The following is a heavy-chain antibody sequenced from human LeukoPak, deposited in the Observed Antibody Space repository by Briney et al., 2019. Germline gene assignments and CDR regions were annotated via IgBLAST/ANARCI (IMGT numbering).Heavy chain of an antibody. V-gene: IGHV4-38-2*01. J-gene: IGHJ3*02. CDR1: GYSISSGYY. D-gene: IGHD3-3*01. CDR3: AVLFTIFGVVSSDAFDI. Sequence: SXTLSLTCAVSGYSISSGYYWGWIRPPPGKGLEWIGSIYHSGSTYYNPSLKSRVTISVDTSKNQFPLKLSSVTAADTAVYYCAVLFTIFGVVSSDAFDIWGQGTMVTVSS. CDR2: IYHSGST.